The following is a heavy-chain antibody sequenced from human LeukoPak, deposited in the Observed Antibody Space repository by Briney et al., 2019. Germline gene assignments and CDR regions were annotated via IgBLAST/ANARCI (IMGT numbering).Heavy chain of an antibody. D-gene: IGHD3-10*01. Sequence: GESLKISCKGSRYSFTSYWIGWVRQMPGKGLEWMGIIYPDDSDTRYSPSFQGQVTISADKSISTADLQWSSLKASDTAMYYCARRQELLWFGELLGAFDIWGQGSMVTVS. J-gene: IGHJ3*02. V-gene: IGHV5-51*01. CDR1: RYSFTSYW. CDR2: IYPDDSDT. CDR3: ARRQELLWFGELLGAFDI.